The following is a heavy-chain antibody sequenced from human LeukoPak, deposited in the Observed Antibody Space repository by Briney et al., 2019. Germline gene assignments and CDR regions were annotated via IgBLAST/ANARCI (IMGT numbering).Heavy chain of an antibody. CDR3: ARVLRGEFDP. CDR1: GYTFTSCY. J-gene: IGHJ5*02. Sequence: ASVKVSCKASGYTFTSCYMHWVRQAPGQGLEWMGWISAYNGNTNYAQKLQGRVTMTTDTSTSTAYMELRSLRSDDTAVYYCARVLRGEFDPWGQGTLVTVSS. V-gene: IGHV1-18*04. D-gene: IGHD3-10*01. CDR2: ISAYNGNT.